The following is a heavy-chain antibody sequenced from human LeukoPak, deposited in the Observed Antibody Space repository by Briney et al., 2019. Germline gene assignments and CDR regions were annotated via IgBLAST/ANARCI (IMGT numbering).Heavy chain of an antibody. CDR1: GYTFTSYG. Sequence: GAPVKVSCKASGYTFTSYGISWVRQAPGQGLEWMGWISAYNGNTNYAQKLQGRVTMTTDTSTSTAYMELRSLRSDDTAVYYCARAEDIVVVPAAIVPIDPWGQGTLVTVSS. CDR3: ARAEDIVVVPAAIVPIDP. J-gene: IGHJ5*02. CDR2: ISAYNGNT. D-gene: IGHD2-2*01. V-gene: IGHV1-18*01.